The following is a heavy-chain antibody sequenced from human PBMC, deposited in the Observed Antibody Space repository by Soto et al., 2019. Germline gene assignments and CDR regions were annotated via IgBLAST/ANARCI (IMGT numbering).Heavy chain of an antibody. CDR1: GDSVNSGSYY. V-gene: IGHV4-61*01. J-gene: IGHJ5*02. Sequence: SETLYLTCTVSGDSVNSGSYYWTWIRQAPGKGLEWLGYIYHIGTTRYNPSLKSRATISLDTSKSQFSLRLTSVTAADTAVYFCARESIVGATRFDPWGHGTLVTVSS. CDR3: ARESIVGATRFDP. D-gene: IGHD1-26*01. CDR2: IYHIGTT.